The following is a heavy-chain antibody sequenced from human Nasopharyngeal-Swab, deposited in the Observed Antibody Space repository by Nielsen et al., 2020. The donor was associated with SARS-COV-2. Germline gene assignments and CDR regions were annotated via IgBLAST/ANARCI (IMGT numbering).Heavy chain of an antibody. CDR3: AKDREATYYYGSGSFDY. J-gene: IGHJ4*02. D-gene: IGHD3-10*01. V-gene: IGHV3-23*01. CDR1: GFTFSSYA. CDR2: ISGSGGST. Sequence: GESLKIFCAASGFTFSSYAMSWVRQAPGKGLEWVSAISGSGGSTYYADSVKGRFTISRDNSKNTLYLQMNSLRAEDTAVYYCAKDREATYYYGSGSFDYWGQGTLVTVSS.